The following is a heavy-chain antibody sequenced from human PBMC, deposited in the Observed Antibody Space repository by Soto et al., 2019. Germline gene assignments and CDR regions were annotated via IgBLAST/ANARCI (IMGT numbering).Heavy chain of an antibody. CDR1: GYTFTGYY. D-gene: IGHD5-18*01. Sequence: ASVKVSCKASGYTFTGYYMHWVRQAPGQGLEWMGWINPNSGGTNYAQKFQGWVTRASDRSISTAYMELSRLRSDDTAVYYCARGYTAVPLYYYGMDVWGQGTTVTVSS. V-gene: IGHV1-2*04. J-gene: IGHJ6*02. CDR2: INPNSGGT. CDR3: ARGYTAVPLYYYGMDV.